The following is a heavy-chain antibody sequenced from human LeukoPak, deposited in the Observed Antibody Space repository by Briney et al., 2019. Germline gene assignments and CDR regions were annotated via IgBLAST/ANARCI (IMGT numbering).Heavy chain of an antibody. V-gene: IGHV4-59*01. J-gene: IGHJ5*02. CDR3: ASGAVAGTISNWFDP. CDR2: IYSSGST. Sequence: SETLSLTCNVSGGSIRGYYWSWIRQPPGKGLEWVGYIYSSGSTNYNPSLKSRVTMSVDTSKNQFSLKVSSVTAADTAVYYCASGAVAGTISNWFDPWGQGTLVTVSS. D-gene: IGHD6-19*01. CDR1: GGSIRGYY.